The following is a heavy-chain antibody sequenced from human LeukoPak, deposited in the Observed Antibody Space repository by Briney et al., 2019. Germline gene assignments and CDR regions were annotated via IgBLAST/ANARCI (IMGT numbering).Heavy chain of an antibody. CDR3: ARLPRYCSSTSCFPNAFDI. Sequence: GASVKVSCKASGYTFTSYDINWVRQAPGQGLEWMGWMNPNSGNTGYAQKFQGRVTMTRNTSISTAYMELSSLRSEDTAVYYCARLPRYCSSTSCFPNAFDIWGQGTMVTVSS. CDR2: MNPNSGNT. D-gene: IGHD2-2*01. V-gene: IGHV1-8*01. CDR1: GYTFTSYD. J-gene: IGHJ3*02.